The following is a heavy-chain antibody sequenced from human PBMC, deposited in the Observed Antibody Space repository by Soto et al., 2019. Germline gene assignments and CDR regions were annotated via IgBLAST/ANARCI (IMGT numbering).Heavy chain of an antibody. Sequence: PGGSLRLSCAASGFTFSSYAMSWVRQAPGKGLEWVSAISGSGGSTYYADSVKGRFTISRDNSKNTLYLQMNSLRAEDTAVYYCAKDLTIVVVPAAILGNWFDPWGQGTLVTVSS. CDR2: ISGSGGST. V-gene: IGHV3-23*01. CDR1: GFTFSSYA. D-gene: IGHD2-2*01. CDR3: AKDLTIVVVPAAILGNWFDP. J-gene: IGHJ5*02.